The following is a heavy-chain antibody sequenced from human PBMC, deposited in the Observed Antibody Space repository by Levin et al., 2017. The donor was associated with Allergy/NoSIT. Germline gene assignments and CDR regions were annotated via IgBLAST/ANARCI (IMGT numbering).Heavy chain of an antibody. Sequence: SGPTLVKPTQTLTLTCTFSGFSLSTSAMCVSWIRQPPGKALQWLARIDWDDDTYYSTSLKTRLAISKDTSNNQVVLTMTNMDPVDTATYYWARIRVDNWNCDYWGQGTLVTVSS. CDR1: GFSLSTSAMC. CDR3: ARIRVDNWNCDY. CDR2: IDWDDDT. J-gene: IGHJ4*02. V-gene: IGHV2-70*11. D-gene: IGHD1-7*01.